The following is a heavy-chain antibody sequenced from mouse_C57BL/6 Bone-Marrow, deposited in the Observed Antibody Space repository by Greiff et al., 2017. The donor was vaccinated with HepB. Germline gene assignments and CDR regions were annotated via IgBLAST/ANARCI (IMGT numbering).Heavy chain of an antibody. J-gene: IGHJ3*01. CDR3: AKDRDYGSSYWFAY. Sequence: VMLVESGPGLVQPSQSLSITCTVSGFSLTSYGVHWVRQSPGKGLEWLGVIWRGGSTDYNAAFMSRLSITKDNSKSQVFFKMNSLQADDTAIYYCAKDRDYGSSYWFAYWGQGTLVTVSA. CDR2: IWRGGST. V-gene: IGHV2-5*01. CDR1: GFSLTSYG. D-gene: IGHD1-1*01.